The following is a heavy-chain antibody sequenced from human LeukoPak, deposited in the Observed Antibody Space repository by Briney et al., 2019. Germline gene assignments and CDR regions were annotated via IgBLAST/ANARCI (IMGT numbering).Heavy chain of an antibody. J-gene: IGHJ4*02. Sequence: ASVKVSCKASGYTFTIYDINWVRQATGQGLEWMGWMNPNSGNTGYAQKFQGRVTMTRNTSISTAYMELSSLRSEDTAVYYCARGGKFYYDSSGYSWGFDYWGQGTLVTVSS. CDR2: MNPNSGNT. CDR1: GYTFTIYD. CDR3: ARGGKFYYDSSGYSWGFDY. V-gene: IGHV1-8*01. D-gene: IGHD3-22*01.